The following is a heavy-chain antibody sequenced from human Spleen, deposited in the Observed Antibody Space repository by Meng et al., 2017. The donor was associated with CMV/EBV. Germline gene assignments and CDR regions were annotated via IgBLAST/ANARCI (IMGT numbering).Heavy chain of an antibody. V-gene: IGHV3-53*01. D-gene: IGHD1-1*01. CDR1: GFTVSSNY. CDR2: IYSGGST. CDR3: ARSWELERHFVP. J-gene: IGHJ5*02. Sequence: GESLKISCAASGFTVSSNYMSWVRQAPGKGLEWVSVIYSGGSTYYADSVKGRFTISRDNSKNTLYLQMNSLRAEDTAVYYCARSWELERHFVPWGQGTLVTVSS.